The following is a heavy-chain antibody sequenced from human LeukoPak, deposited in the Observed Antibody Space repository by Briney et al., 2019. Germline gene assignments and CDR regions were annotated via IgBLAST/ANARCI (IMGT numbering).Heavy chain of an antibody. J-gene: IGHJ4*02. D-gene: IGHD3-22*01. CDR1: GFTFSSYG. V-gene: IGHV3-33*01. CDR3: ARPQYYYDSSGYFFDY. CDR2: IWYDGSNK. Sequence: PGRSLRLSCAASGFTFSSYGMHWVRQAPGKGLEWVAVIWYDGSNKYYADSVKGRFTISRDNSKNTLYLQMSSLRAEDTAVYYCARPQYYYDSSGYFFDYWGQGTLVTVSS.